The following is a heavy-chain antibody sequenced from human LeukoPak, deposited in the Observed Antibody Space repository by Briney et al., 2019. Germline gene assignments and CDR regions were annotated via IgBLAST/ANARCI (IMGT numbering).Heavy chain of an antibody. V-gene: IGHV4-34*01. J-gene: IGHJ3*02. CDR2: INHSGST. D-gene: IGHD4-23*01. Sequence: PSETLSLTCAVYGGSFSGYYWSWIRQPPGKGLEWIGEINHSGSTNCNPSLKSRVTTSVDTSKNQFSLKLSSVSAADTAVYYCARGYGGNSGHYAFDIWGQGTMVTVSS. CDR3: ARGYGGNSGHYAFDI. CDR1: GGSFSGYY.